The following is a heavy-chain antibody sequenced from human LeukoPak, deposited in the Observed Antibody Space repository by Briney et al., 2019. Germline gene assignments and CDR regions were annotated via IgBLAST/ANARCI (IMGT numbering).Heavy chain of an antibody. CDR3: ANRRSGYDWNHGDFDY. Sequence: ESGPTLVKPTQTLTLTCSFSGFSLTTRPLGVGWIRQPPGKALEWLAVIYWDDDKRYNPSLRTRLTVTTATSKNQVVLIMTNMDPVDTATYYCANRRSGYDWNHGDFDYWGQGTLVTVSS. V-gene: IGHV2-5*02. CDR2: IYWDDDK. CDR1: GFSLTTRPLG. J-gene: IGHJ4*02. D-gene: IGHD3-22*01.